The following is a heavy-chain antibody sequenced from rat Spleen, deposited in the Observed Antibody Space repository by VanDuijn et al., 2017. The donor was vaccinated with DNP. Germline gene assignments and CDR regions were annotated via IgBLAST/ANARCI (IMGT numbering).Heavy chain of an antibody. CDR3: TTDNYSAPFDY. Sequence: EVQLVESGGGLVQPGRSMKLSCAASGFTFRDYNMAWVRQAPKKGLEWVATITASSGTTYYRDSVKGRFTISTDNAKNTLYLQMDSLRSEDTATYYCTTDNYSAPFDYWGQGVMVTVSS. V-gene: IGHV5-27*01. D-gene: IGHD1-8*01. J-gene: IGHJ2*01. CDR2: ITASSGTT. CDR1: GFTFRDYN.